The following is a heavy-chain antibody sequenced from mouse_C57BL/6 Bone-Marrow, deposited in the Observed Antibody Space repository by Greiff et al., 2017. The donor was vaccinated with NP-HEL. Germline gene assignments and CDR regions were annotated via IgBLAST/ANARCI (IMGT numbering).Heavy chain of an antibody. J-gene: IGHJ2*01. Sequence: QVQLKESGAELVKPGASVKLSCKASGYTFTEYTIHWVKQRPGQGLEWIGWFYPGSGSIKDNEKFKGKATLTADKSSSTVYMELSRLTSEDSAVYFCARHPQLHYYFDYWGQGTTLTVSS. V-gene: IGHV1-62-2*01. CDR2: FYPGSGSI. D-gene: IGHD4-1*02. CDR1: GYTFTEYT. CDR3: ARHPQLHYYFDY.